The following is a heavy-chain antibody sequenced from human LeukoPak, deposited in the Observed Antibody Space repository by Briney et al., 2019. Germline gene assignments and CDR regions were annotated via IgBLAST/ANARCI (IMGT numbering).Heavy chain of an antibody. CDR1: GGSFSGYY. CDR2: INHSGST. D-gene: IGHD2-21*01. V-gene: IGHV4-34*01. Sequence: SETLSLTCAVYGGSFSGYYWSWIRQPPGKGLEWIGEINHSGSTNYNPSLKSRVTISVDTSKNQFSLKLSSVTAADTAVYYCARRDSYGYYYYYMDVWGKGTTVTISS. CDR3: ARRDSYGYYYYYMDV. J-gene: IGHJ6*03.